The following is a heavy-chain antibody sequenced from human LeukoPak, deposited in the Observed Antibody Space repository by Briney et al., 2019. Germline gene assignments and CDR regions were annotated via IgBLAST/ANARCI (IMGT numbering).Heavy chain of an antibody. CDR2: FDPEDGET. V-gene: IGHV1-24*01. CDR3: ATGYCSGGSCYSFGLGDY. D-gene: IGHD2-15*01. Sequence: GASVKVSCKVSGYTLTELSMHWVRQAPGKGLEWMGGFDPEDGETIYAQKFQGRVTMTEDTSTDTAYMELSSLRSEDTAVYYCATGYCSGGSCYSFGLGDYWGQGTLVTVSS. CDR1: GYTLTELS. J-gene: IGHJ4*02.